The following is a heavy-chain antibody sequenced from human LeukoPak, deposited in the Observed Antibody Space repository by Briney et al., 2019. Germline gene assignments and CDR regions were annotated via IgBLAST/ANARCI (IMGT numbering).Heavy chain of an antibody. J-gene: IGHJ4*02. D-gene: IGHD3-16*02. Sequence: SETLSLTCTVSGGSISSSSYYWGWIRQPPGKGLEWIGSIYYSGSTYYNPSLKSRVTISVDTSKNQFSLKLSSVTAADTAVYYCASDRSYYVWGSYRYFDYWGQGTLVTVSS. CDR3: ASDRSYYVWGSYRYFDY. V-gene: IGHV4-39*01. CDR1: GGSISSSSYY. CDR2: IYYSGST.